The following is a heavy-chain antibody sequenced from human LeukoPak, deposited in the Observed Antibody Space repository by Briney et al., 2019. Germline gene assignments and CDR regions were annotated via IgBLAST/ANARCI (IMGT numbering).Heavy chain of an antibody. D-gene: IGHD3-16*01. CDR3: ARAGELRYMDV. Sequence: PGGSLRLSCAASGFTFSDYYMIWIRQAPGKGLEWVSYISGSGSTMYDADSVKGRFTISRDNAKNSLFLQMSSLRADGTAIYYCARAGELRYMDVWGKGTAVTVSS. CDR2: ISGSGSTM. J-gene: IGHJ6*03. CDR1: GFTFSDYY. V-gene: IGHV3-11*04.